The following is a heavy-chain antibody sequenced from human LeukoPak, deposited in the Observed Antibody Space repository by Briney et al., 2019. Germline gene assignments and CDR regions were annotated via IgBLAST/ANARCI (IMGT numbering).Heavy chain of an antibody. CDR3: ARALGYCSSTSCYLTPRPLYSPFDY. CDR1: EFSLSSYS. V-gene: IGHV3-48*01. J-gene: IGHJ4*02. CDR2: ISSSGRTV. D-gene: IGHD2-2*01. Sequence: GGSLRLSCAASEFSLSSYSMDWFRQTPGKGLEWISYISSSGRTVYYADSVEGRFTVSRDNAKNALYLEMNDLRAEDSAVYYCARALGYCSSTSCYLTPRPLYSPFDYWGQGTLVTVSS.